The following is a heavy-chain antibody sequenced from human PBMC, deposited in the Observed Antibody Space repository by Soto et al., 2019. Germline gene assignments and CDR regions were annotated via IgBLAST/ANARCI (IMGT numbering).Heavy chain of an antibody. CDR1: GGTFSSYA. D-gene: IGHD2-21*02. J-gene: IGHJ4*02. CDR3: ASDLLAYCGGDCAD. V-gene: IGHV1-69*12. Sequence: QVQLVQSGAEVKKPGSSVKVSCKASGGTFSSYAISWVRQAPGQGLEWMGGIIPIFGTANYAQKFQGSVTITADESTSTADMELSSLRSEDTAVYYCASDLLAYCGGDCADWGQGTLVTVSS. CDR2: IIPIFGTA.